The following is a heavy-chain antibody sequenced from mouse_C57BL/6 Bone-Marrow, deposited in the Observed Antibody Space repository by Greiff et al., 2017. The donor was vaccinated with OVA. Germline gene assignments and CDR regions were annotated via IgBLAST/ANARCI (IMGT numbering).Heavy chain of an antibody. Sequence: EVNVVESGEGLVKPGGSLKLSCAASGFTFSSYAMSWVRQTPEKRLEWVAYISSGGDYIYYADTVKGRFTISRDNARNTLYLQMSSLKSEDTAMYYCTRGGDDYDDGGFDYWGQGTTLTVSS. D-gene: IGHD2-4*01. CDR3: TRGGDDYDDGGFDY. J-gene: IGHJ2*01. CDR2: ISSGGDYI. CDR1: GFTFSSYA. V-gene: IGHV5-9-1*02.